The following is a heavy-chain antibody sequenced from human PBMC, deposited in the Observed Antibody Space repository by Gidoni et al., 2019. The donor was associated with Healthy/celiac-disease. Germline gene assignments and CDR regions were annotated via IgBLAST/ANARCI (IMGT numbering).Heavy chain of an antibody. CDR1: GGSFSGYY. CDR3: ARKRRYSSSWPLDY. V-gene: IGHV4-34*01. D-gene: IGHD6-13*01. J-gene: IGHJ4*02. CDR2: ITHSGST. Sequence: QVQLQQWGAGLLKPSETLSLTCAVYGGSFSGYYWSWIRQPPGKGLEWIVEITHSGSTNYHPSLTSRVTISSDTSKNQFSLKLSSVTAADTAVYYCARKRRYSSSWPLDYWGQGTLVTVSS.